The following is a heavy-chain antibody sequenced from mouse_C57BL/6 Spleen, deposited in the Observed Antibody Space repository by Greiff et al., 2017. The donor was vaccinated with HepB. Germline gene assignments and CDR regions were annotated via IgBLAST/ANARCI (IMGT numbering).Heavy chain of an antibody. J-gene: IGHJ4*01. CDR2: IDPSDSYT. V-gene: IGHV1-69*01. CDR1: GYTFTSYW. CDR3: ARMNLMDY. Sequence: VQLQQPGAELVKPGASVKLSCKASGYTFTSYWMHWVKQRPGQGLEWIGEIDPSDSYTNYNQKFKGKSTLTVDKSSSTAYMQLGSLTSEDSAVYYCARMNLMDYWGQGTSVTVSS.